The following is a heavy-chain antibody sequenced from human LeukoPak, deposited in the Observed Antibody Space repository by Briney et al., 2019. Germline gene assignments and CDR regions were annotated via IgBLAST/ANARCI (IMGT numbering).Heavy chain of an antibody. CDR3: ARDGGAARDFDY. CDR1: GFTFSSYA. D-gene: IGHD6-6*01. V-gene: IGHV3-30*01. Sequence: GGSLRLSCAASGFTFSSYAMHWVRQAPGKGLEWVAVISYDGSNKYYADSVKGRFTISRDNSKNTLYLQMNSLRAEDTAVYYCARDGGAARDFDYWGQGNLVTVSS. J-gene: IGHJ4*02. CDR2: ISYDGSNK.